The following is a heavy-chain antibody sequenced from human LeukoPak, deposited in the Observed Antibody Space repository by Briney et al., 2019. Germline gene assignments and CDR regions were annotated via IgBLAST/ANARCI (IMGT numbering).Heavy chain of an antibody. CDR1: GGTFSRYA. Sequence: SVKVCCKASGGTFSRYAISWVRQAPGQGLEWMGGIIPIFGTANYAQKFQGRVTITTDESTSTAYMELSSLRSEDTAVYYCARGGDSSSSNPFDYWGQGTLVTVSS. V-gene: IGHV1-69*05. CDR2: IIPIFGTA. D-gene: IGHD6-6*01. J-gene: IGHJ4*02. CDR3: ARGGDSSSSNPFDY.